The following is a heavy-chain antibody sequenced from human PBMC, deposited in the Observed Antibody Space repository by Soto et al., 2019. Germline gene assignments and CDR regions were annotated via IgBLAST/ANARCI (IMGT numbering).Heavy chain of an antibody. CDR1: GFTFSSYG. V-gene: IGHV3-33*01. J-gene: IGHJ4*02. CDR3: ARYYYDSSGYYPL. Sequence: QVQLVEPGGGVVQPGRSLRLSCAASGFTFSSYGMHWVRQAPGKGLEWVAVIWSDGSNKYYADSVKGRFTISRDNSKNTLCLQMNSLGAEDTAVYYCARYYYDSSGYYPLWGQGTLVTVSS. CDR2: IWSDGSNK. D-gene: IGHD3-22*01.